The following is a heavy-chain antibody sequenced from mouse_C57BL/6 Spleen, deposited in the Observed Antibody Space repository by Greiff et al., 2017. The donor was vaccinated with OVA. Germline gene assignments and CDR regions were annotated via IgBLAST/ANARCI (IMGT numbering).Heavy chain of an antibody. Sequence: DVHLVESGGDLVKPGGSLKLSCAASGFTFSSYGMSWVRQTPDKRLEWVATISSGGSYTYYPDSVKGRFTISRDNAKNTLYLQMSSLKSEDTAMYYCARVDYGNFFFDYWGQGTTLTVSS. V-gene: IGHV5-6*01. CDR2: ISSGGSYT. CDR1: GFTFSSYG. J-gene: IGHJ2*01. CDR3: ARVDYGNFFFDY. D-gene: IGHD1-1*01.